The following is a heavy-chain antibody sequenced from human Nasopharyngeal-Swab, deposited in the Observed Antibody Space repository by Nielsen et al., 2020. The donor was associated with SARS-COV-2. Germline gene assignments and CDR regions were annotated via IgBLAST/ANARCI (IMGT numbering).Heavy chain of an antibody. CDR2: IHSDGTST. CDR3: AKDLPEGWNSYLWYFDL. J-gene: IGHJ2*01. V-gene: IGHV3-23*03. D-gene: IGHD1-1*01. Sequence: GESLKISCAASGFTFISYSMNWVRQAPGMGLEWVSVIHSDGTSTKYADSVKGRFTISRDNSKDTLYLQMNSLRAEDTAVYYCAKDLPEGWNSYLWYFDLWGRGTLVTVSS. CDR1: GFTFISYS.